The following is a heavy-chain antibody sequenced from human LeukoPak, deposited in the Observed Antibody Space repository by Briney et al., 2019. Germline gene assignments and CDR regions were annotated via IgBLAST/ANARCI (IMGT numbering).Heavy chain of an antibody. V-gene: IGHV1-46*01. Sequence: GASVKVSCKASGYTFPAYYMHWVRQAPGQGLEWMGIINPIGGSTSYAQKLQGRVTMTRDTSTSTVYMELTSLRSEDTAVFYCARARDYGDYVFDYWGQGTLVTVSS. D-gene: IGHD4-17*01. CDR1: GYTFPAYY. CDR3: ARARDYGDYVFDY. CDR2: INPIGGST. J-gene: IGHJ4*02.